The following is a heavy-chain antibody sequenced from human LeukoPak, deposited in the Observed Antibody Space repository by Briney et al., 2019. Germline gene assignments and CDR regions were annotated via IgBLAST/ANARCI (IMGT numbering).Heavy chain of an antibody. J-gene: IGHJ3*02. Sequence: SETLSLTCTVSGGSISSYYWSWIRQPPGKGLEWMGYIYYSGSTNYNPSLKSRVTISVDTSKNQFSLKLSSVTAADTAVYYCARDGSSGWYSGGVFDIWGQGTMVTVSS. V-gene: IGHV4-59*01. D-gene: IGHD6-19*01. CDR1: GGSISSYY. CDR3: ARDGSSGWYSGGVFDI. CDR2: IYYSGST.